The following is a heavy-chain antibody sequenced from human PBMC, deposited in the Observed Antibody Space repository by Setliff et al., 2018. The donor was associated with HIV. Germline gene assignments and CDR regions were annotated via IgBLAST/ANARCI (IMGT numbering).Heavy chain of an antibody. J-gene: IGHJ4*02. CDR1: GYTFTDYF. CDR2: ISPDNANT. Sequence: ASVKVSCKSSGYTFTDYFMHWVRQAPGQGLEWMGWISPDNANTRISQRFRSSVTMTRDRSINTAYMEFSGLTSDDTAVYYCARQLSNSFDYWGQGTLVTVSS. V-gene: IGHV1-2*02. D-gene: IGHD7-27*01. CDR3: ARQLSNSFDY.